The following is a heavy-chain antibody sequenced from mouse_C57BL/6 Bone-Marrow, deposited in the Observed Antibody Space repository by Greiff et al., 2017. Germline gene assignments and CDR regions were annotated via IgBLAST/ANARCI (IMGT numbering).Heavy chain of an antibody. CDR1: GFSLSTFGMG. J-gene: IGHJ2*01. CDR3: ARMVYYYGSSY. Sequence: QVTLKVSGPGLLQPSQTLSLTCSFSGFSLSTFGMGVGWIRQPSGRGLEWLAHIWWDDDKYYNPALKSRHTISTDTSKNQVFLKIAYLDTADTATYCCARMVYYYGSSYWGQGTTLTVSS. V-gene: IGHV8-8*01. CDR2: IWWDDDK. D-gene: IGHD1-1*01.